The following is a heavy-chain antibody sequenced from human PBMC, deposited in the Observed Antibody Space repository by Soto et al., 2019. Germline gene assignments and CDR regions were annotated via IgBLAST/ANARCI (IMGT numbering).Heavy chain of an antibody. Sequence: KPSETLSLTCIVSGGSISSHYWSWIRQPPGKGLEWIGYIFDNRNTNYNPSLRSRVSMSVDTSKNQFSLMPRSVSAADTAVYYCARSVAVSADYFYYGLDVWGHGTTVTVSS. D-gene: IGHD6-19*01. V-gene: IGHV4-59*11. CDR3: ARSVAVSADYFYYGLDV. J-gene: IGHJ6*02. CDR2: IFDNRNT. CDR1: GGSISSHY.